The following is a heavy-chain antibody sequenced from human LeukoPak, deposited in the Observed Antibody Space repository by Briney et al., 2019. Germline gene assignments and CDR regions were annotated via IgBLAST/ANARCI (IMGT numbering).Heavy chain of an antibody. CDR1: GGSISSSSYY. CDR3: ARLRVMATILE. D-gene: IGHD5-24*01. Sequence: PSETLSLTCTVSGGSISSSSYYWGWIRQPPGKGLEWIGSIYYSGSTYYNPSLKSRVTISVDTSKNQFSLKLSSVTAADTAVYYCARLRVMATILEWGQGTLVTVSS. J-gene: IGHJ4*02. V-gene: IGHV4-39*01. CDR2: IYYSGST.